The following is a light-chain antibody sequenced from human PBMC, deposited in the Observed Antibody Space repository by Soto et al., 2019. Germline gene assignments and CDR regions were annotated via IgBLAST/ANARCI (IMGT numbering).Light chain of an antibody. V-gene: IGKV1-39*01. CDR1: QSISSY. CDR3: QQSYSLAPFT. CDR2: AAS. J-gene: IGKJ3*01. Sequence: DIQMTQSPSSLSASVGDRVTITCRASQSISSYLNWYQQKPGKAPKLLIYAASSLQSGVPSRFSGIGSGTDFTLTISSLQPEDFATYYCQQSYSLAPFTFGPGTKVDIK.